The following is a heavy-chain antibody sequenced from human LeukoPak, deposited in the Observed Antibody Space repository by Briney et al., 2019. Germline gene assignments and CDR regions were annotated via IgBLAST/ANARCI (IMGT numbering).Heavy chain of an antibody. D-gene: IGHD5-18*01. CDR1: GGSFSGYY. CDR3: ARLNTAMVIYYYYGMDV. CDR2: INHSGST. J-gene: IGHJ6*02. V-gene: IGHV4-34*01. Sequence: PSETLSLTCAVYGGSFSGYYWSWIRQPPGKGLEWIGEINHSGSTNYNPSLKSRVTISVDTSKNQFSLKLSSVTAADTAVYYCARLNTAMVIYYYYGMDVWGQGTTVTVSS.